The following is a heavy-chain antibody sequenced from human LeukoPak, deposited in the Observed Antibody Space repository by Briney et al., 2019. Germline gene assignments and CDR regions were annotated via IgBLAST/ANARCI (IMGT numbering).Heavy chain of an antibody. V-gene: IGHV3-30*18. Sequence: GGSLRLSCAASGFTFSSYGMHWVRQAPGKGLEWVAVISYDGSTKYYADSVKGRFTISRDNSKNTLYLQMNSLRAEDTAVYYCAKVAAFFHFDYWGQGTPVTVSS. CDR2: ISYDGSTK. CDR1: GFTFSSYG. D-gene: IGHD3-3*02. CDR3: AKVAAFFHFDY. J-gene: IGHJ4*02.